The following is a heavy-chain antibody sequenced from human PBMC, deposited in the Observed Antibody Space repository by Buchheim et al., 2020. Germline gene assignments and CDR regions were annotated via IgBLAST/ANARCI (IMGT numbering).Heavy chain of an antibody. CDR1: GFTFSNYW. J-gene: IGHJ6*02. Sequence: EVQLVESGGGLVQPGGSLRLSCAASGFTFSNYWMSWVRQAPGKGLEWVANIKQDGSEKYYVDSVKGRLTISRDNAKNSLYLQMSSLRAEDTAVYYCASKGFYYYYGMDVWGRGTT. V-gene: IGHV3-7*01. CDR2: IKQDGSEK. CDR3: ASKGFYYYYGMDV.